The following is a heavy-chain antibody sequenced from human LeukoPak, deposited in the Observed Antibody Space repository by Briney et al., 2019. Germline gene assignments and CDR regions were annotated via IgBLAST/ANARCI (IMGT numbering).Heavy chain of an antibody. D-gene: IGHD3-10*01. CDR1: GGSVSSGSYY. CDR3: ARQYYYGSGPY. V-gene: IGHV4-39*01. Sequence: SETLSLTCTVSGGSVSSGSYYWSWIRQPPGKGLEWIGSIYYSGSTYYNPSLKSRVTISVDTSKNQFSLKLSSVTAADTAVYYCARQYYYGSGPYWGQGTLVTVSS. CDR2: IYYSGST. J-gene: IGHJ4*02.